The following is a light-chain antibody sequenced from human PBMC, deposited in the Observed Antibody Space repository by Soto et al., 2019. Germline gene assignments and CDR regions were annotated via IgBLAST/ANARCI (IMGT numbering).Light chain of an antibody. J-gene: IGKJ1*01. Sequence: DIQITQSPSTLSASVGDRVTITCRASQSISSWLAWYQQKPGKPPKILIYKASSLESGVPSRFRGSGSGTEFTLTISSLQPDDFATYYCQQYNSYSPTFGQGTKVDIK. CDR2: KAS. CDR3: QQYNSYSPT. CDR1: QSISSW. V-gene: IGKV1-5*03.